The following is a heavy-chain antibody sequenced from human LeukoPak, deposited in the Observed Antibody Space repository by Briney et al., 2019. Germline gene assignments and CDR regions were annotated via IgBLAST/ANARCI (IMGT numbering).Heavy chain of an antibody. CDR1: GGSISSSNYY. CDR3: ARQRGYCSGGSCYGMFDY. Sequence: PSETLSFTCTVSGGSISSSNYYWGWIRQPPGKGLEWIGSIYYSGIIYYNPSLKSRVTISVDTSNNQFSLKLTSVTAADTAVYYCARQRGYCSGGSCYGMFDYWGQGTLVTVSS. D-gene: IGHD2-15*01. J-gene: IGHJ4*02. V-gene: IGHV4-39*01. CDR2: IYYSGII.